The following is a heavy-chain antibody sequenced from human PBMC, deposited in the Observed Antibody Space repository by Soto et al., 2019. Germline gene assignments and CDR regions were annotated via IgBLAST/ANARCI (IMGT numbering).Heavy chain of an antibody. J-gene: IGHJ4*02. CDR3: ARDGAPNYDILTGYFPYYFDY. CDR1: GGTFSSYT. V-gene: IGHV1-69*04. D-gene: IGHD3-9*01. CDR2: IIPILGIA. Sequence: SVKVSCKASGGTFSSYTISWVRQAPGQGLEWMGRIIPILGIANYAQKFQGRVTITADKSTSTAYMELSSLRSEDTAVYYCARDGAPNYDILTGYFPYYFDYWGQGTLVTVSS.